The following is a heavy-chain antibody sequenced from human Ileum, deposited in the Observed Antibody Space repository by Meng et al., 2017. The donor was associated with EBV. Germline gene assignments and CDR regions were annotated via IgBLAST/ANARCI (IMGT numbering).Heavy chain of an antibody. V-gene: IGHV3-74*01. CDR1: GFSFSRYW. J-gene: IGHJ4*02. CDR2: TNENGRTT. CDR3: SRDLAGSDDD. D-gene: IGHD6-25*01. Sequence: VQRVESGGALVQPGGSLRLSCAASGFSFSRYWMHWVRQAPGKGLVWVSRTNENGRTTDYADSVKGRFTISRDNTKNILYLQMDSLRAEDTAVYFCSRDLAGSDDDWGQGTLVTVSS.